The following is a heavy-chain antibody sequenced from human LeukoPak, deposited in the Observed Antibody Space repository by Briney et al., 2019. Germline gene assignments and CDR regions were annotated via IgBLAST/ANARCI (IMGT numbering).Heavy chain of an antibody. J-gene: IGHJ5*02. Sequence: ASVKVSCKASGYTFTGYYMHWVRQAPGQGLEWMGWINPNSGGTNYAQKFQGRVTMTRDTSISTAYMELSRLRSDDTAVYYCAGSRVVRFLEWLPANWFDPWGQGTLVTVSS. V-gene: IGHV1-2*02. CDR1: GYTFTGYY. D-gene: IGHD3-3*01. CDR3: AGSRVVRFLEWLPANWFDP. CDR2: INPNSGGT.